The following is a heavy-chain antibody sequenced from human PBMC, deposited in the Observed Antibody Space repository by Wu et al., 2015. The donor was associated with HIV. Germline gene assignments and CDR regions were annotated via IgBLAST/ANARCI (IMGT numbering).Heavy chain of an antibody. Sequence: QVQLVQSGAEVKKPGASVKVSCKASGYTFTGYYMHWVRQAPGQGLEWMGWISAYNGNTNYAQKLQGRVTMTTDTSTSTAYMELRSLRSDDTAVYYCARVSGFGYYDSSGYSDAFDIWGQGTMVTVSS. CDR2: ISAYNGNT. D-gene: IGHD3-22*01. CDR1: GYTFTGYY. CDR3: ARVSGFGYYDSSGYSDAFDI. V-gene: IGHV1-18*04. J-gene: IGHJ3*02.